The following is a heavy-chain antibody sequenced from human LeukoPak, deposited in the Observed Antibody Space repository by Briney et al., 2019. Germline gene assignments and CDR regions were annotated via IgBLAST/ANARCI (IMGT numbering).Heavy chain of an antibody. J-gene: IGHJ3*02. CDR2: INWRSDFI. CDR3: AKDLARPTSSRIYGFDI. CDR1: GLTVSDNY. V-gene: IGHV3-11*05. Sequence: GGSLRLSCAASGLTVSDNYMSWVRQAPGKGLKWVSGINWRSDFISYTGSVKGRFTIYRDNAKKSVYLEMDSLRVDDTALYYCAKDLARPTSSRIYGFDIWGQGTVVTVSS. D-gene: IGHD3-3*02.